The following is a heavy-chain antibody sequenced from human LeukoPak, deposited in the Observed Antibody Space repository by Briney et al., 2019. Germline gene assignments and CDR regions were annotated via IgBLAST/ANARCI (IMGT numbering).Heavy chain of an antibody. D-gene: IGHD3-3*01. CDR1: GGSISSGGYY. V-gene: IGHV4-30-2*01. CDR3: ARLGPYYDFWSGYMAAGGGAPFDY. Sequence: SQTLSLTCTVSGGSISSGGYYWSWIRQPPGKGLEWIGEINHSGSTNYNPSLKSRVTISVDTSKNQFSLKLSSVTAADTAVYYCARLGPYYDFWSGYMAAGGGAPFDYWGQGTLVTVSS. J-gene: IGHJ4*02. CDR2: INHSGST.